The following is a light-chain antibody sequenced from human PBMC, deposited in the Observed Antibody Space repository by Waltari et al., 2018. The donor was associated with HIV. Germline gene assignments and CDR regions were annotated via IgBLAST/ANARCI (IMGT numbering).Light chain of an antibody. J-gene: IGLJ1*01. V-gene: IGLV1-40*01. Sequence: QSVLTQPPSVSGAPGQRVTISCPGSSSNIGAGYDVPWYQQLPGTAPKLLIYGNTNRPSGVPDRFSGSKSGTSASLAITGLQAEDEADYYCQSYDSSLSGYVFGTGTKVTVL. CDR3: QSYDSSLSGYV. CDR2: GNT. CDR1: SSNIGAGYD.